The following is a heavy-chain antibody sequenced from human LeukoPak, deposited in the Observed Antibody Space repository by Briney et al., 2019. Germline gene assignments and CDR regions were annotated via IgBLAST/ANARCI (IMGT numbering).Heavy chain of an antibody. CDR1: GFTFSSYW. CDR3: ASFTIFGVVPDY. D-gene: IGHD3-3*01. Sequence: GGSLRLSRAASGFTFSSYWMHWVRQAPGKGLVWVSRINSDGSSTSYADSVKGRFTVSRDNAKNTLYLQMNSLRAEDTAVYYCASFTIFGVVPDYWGQGTLVTVSS. V-gene: IGHV3-74*01. CDR2: INSDGSST. J-gene: IGHJ4*02.